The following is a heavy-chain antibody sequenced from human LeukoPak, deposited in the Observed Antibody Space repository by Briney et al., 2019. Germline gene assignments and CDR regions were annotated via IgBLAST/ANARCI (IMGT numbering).Heavy chain of an antibody. CDR2: IYYSGST. CDR1: GGSISSYY. Sequence: SETLSLTCTVSGGSISSYYWSWIRQPPGEGLEWIGYIYYSGSTNYNPSLKGRVTISVDTSKNQFSLKLSSVTAADTAVYYCARDPSISGWYLDYWGQGTLVTVSS. J-gene: IGHJ4*02. D-gene: IGHD6-19*01. CDR3: ARDPSISGWYLDY. V-gene: IGHV4-59*01.